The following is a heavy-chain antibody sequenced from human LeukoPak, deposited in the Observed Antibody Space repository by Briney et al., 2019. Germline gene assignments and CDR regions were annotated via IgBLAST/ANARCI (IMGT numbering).Heavy chain of an antibody. J-gene: IGHJ6*02. CDR3: ANVVVTRPYYYYYGMDV. Sequence: GGSLRLSCAASGFTFSSYAMSWVRQAPGKGLEWVSAISGSGGSTYYADSVKGRFTISRDNSKNTLYLQMNSLRAEDTAVYYCANVVVTRPYYYYYGMDVWGQGTTVTVSS. D-gene: IGHD3-22*01. V-gene: IGHV3-23*01. CDR1: GFTFSSYA. CDR2: ISGSGGST.